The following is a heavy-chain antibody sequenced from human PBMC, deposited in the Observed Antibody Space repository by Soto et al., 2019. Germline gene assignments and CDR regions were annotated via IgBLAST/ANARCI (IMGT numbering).Heavy chain of an antibody. CDR3: ATDVGLRHLGRFPSF. D-gene: IGHD3-16*01. CDR2: ISTNNDAI. V-gene: IGHV3-48*01. Sequence: VNWVIKKKGKGLEWISYISTNNDAIYYADSVKGRFTISRDNAKNSLYLQMNSLRAEDTAVYYFATDVGLRHLGRFPSFRGQGTLVPGSS. J-gene: IGHJ4*02.